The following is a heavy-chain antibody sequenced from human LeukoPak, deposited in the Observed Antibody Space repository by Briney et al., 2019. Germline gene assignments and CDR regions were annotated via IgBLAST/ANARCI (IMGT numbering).Heavy chain of an antibody. Sequence: PGGSLRLSCAASGLTFSNYAMSWVRQAPGKGLEWDSGISGSGGNTYYADSVKGRFTISRDNSKNTLYLQMNSLRAEDTAVYYCAKGHSSGYYYFDYWGQGTLVTVSS. D-gene: IGHD6-19*01. CDR3: AKGHSSGYYYFDY. J-gene: IGHJ4*02. CDR1: GLTFSNYA. CDR2: ISGSGGNT. V-gene: IGHV3-23*01.